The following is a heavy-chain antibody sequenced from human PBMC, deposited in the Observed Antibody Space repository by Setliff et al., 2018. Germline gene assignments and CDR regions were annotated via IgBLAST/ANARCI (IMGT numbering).Heavy chain of an antibody. D-gene: IGHD1-26*01. CDR3: ASQMGTSETYPK. CDR1: GYTFIDYG. Sequence: ASVKVSCKASGYTFIDYGMSWVRQAPGQSLEWMGWINTHTGNPTYAQGFTGRFVFSLDTTVSTAYLQSSSLKAEDTAVYYCASQMGTSETYPKWGQGTPVTVSS. V-gene: IGHV7-4-1*02. CDR2: INTHTGNP. J-gene: IGHJ4*02.